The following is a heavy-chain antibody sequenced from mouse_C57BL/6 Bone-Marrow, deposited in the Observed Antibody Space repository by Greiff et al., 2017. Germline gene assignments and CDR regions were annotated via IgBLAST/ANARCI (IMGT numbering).Heavy chain of an antibody. J-gene: IGHJ1*03. CDR2: IYPGDGDT. CDR1: GYASSSSW. Sequence: VQLQQSGPELVKPGASVKISCKASGYASSSSWMNWVKQRPGKGLEWIGRIYPGDGDTNYNGKFKGKATLTADKSSSTAYMQLSSLTSEDSAVYFCAREEETNGYFDVWGTGNTVTVSS. V-gene: IGHV1-82*01. CDR3: AREEETNGYFDV.